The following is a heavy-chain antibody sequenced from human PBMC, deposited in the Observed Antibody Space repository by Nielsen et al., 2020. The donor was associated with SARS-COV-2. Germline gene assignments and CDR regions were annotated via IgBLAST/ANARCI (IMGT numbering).Heavy chain of an antibody. CDR3: ARDASGYYGFDFVFDY. D-gene: IGHD5-12*01. J-gene: IGHJ4*02. Sequence: GGSLRLSCAASGFTFSKYGMHWVRQAPGKGLEWVAAILDDGSNAYSGDSVKGRFTVSRDNSKNTLYLQMTDLRTEDTAVYFCARDASGYYGFDFVFDYWGQGSLVIVSS. CDR2: ILDDGSNA. CDR1: GFTFSKYG. V-gene: IGHV3-30-3*01.